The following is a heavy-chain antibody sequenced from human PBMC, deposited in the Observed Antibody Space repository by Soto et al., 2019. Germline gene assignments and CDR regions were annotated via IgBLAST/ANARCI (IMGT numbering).Heavy chain of an antibody. V-gene: IGHV3-23*01. CDR3: AKALGYCSGGSCYPPGYYYGMDV. CDR1: GFTFSSYA. Sequence: PGGSLRLSCAASGFTFSSYAMSWVRQAPGKGLEWVSAISGSGGSTYYADSVKGRFTISRDNSKNTLYLHMNSLGAEDTAVYYCAKALGYCSGGSCYPPGYYYGMDVWGQGTTVTVSS. D-gene: IGHD2-15*01. J-gene: IGHJ6*02. CDR2: ISGSGGST.